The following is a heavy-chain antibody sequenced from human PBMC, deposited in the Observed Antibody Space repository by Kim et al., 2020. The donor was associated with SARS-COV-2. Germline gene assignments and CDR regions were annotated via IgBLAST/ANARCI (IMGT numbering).Heavy chain of an antibody. J-gene: IGHJ4*02. D-gene: IGHD6-13*01. CDR3: ARLGSSWYGYFDY. Sequence: HPSLKSRVAISVDTSKNPFALKRSSVTAADTAVYYCARLGSSWYGYFDYWGQGTLVTVSS. V-gene: IGHV4-39*01.